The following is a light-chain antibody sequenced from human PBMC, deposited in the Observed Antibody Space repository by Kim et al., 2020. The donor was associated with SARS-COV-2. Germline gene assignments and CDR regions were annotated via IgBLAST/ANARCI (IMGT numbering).Light chain of an antibody. Sequence: EIVLTQSPGTLSLSPGERATLSCRASQSVRRSYLAWYQQKPGQAPRLLIYDASSRATGIPDRFSGSGSGTDFTLTISRLEPEDFAVYYCQQYDSSPQTFGQGTKVDIK. V-gene: IGKV3-20*01. CDR1: QSVRRSY. CDR3: QQYDSSPQT. CDR2: DAS. J-gene: IGKJ1*01.